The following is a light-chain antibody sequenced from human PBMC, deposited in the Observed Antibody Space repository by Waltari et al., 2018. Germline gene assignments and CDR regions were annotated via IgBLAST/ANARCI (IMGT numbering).Light chain of an antibody. CDR3: SSHTSNNTLKYV. J-gene: IGLJ1*01. CDR1: SSDVGGYNF. CDR2: DVS. Sequence: QSALTQPASVSGSPGQSITFSCTGSSSDVGGYNFVSWYQRHPGKAPKLMIYDVSNRPSGVSGRFSGSKSGNTASLTISGLQAEDEADYYCSSHTSNNTLKYVFGTGTKVTVL. V-gene: IGLV2-14*01.